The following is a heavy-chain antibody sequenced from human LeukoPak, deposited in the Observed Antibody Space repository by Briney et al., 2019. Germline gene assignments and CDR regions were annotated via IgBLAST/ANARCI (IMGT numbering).Heavy chain of an antibody. CDR3: ARERNFYYFDY. V-gene: IGHV3-21*01. J-gene: IGHJ4*02. CDR2: ITGDCNYI. Sequence: GGSLRLPCAASGFTFNDYTMTWVRQAPGKGLGWVSSITGDCNYIFYADSVKGRFTISRDNAQNSLFLELNSLRGEDTAVYYCARERNFYYFDYWGQGALVTVSS. D-gene: IGHD3-3*01. CDR1: GFTFNDYT.